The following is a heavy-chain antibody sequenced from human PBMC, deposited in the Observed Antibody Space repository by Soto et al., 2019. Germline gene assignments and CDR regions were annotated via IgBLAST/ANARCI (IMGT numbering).Heavy chain of an antibody. CDR1: GYTFTSYD. Sequence: QVQLVQSGAEVKKPGASVKVSCKASGYTFTSYDINWVRQATGQGLEWMGWMNPNSGNTGYAQKFQVRVIMTRNTSISKAYMELRSLISEDTAVYYCASYSIAAPYYYFYGMDVWGQGSTVTV. V-gene: IGHV1-8*01. CDR3: ASYSIAAPYYYFYGMDV. CDR2: MNPNSGNT. J-gene: IGHJ6*02. D-gene: IGHD6-13*01.